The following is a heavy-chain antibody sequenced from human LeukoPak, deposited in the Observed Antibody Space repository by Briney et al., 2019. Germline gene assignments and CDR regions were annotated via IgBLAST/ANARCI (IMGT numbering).Heavy chain of an antibody. J-gene: IGHJ3*02. Sequence: SETLSLTCTVSGGSISSYYWSWIRKPPGKGLEWIGYIYYSGSTNYNPSLKSRVTISVDTSKNQFSLKLSSVTAADTAVYYCARRRDDSSGYAEAFDIWGQGTMVTVSS. CDR2: IYYSGST. CDR1: GGSISSYY. V-gene: IGHV4-59*08. D-gene: IGHD3-22*01. CDR3: ARRRDDSSGYAEAFDI.